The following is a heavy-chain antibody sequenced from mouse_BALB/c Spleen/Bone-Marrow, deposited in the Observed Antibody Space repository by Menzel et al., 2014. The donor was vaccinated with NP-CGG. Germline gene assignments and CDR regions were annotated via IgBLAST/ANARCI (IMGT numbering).Heavy chain of an antibody. CDR3: ARRTPYYFDY. J-gene: IGHJ2*01. Sequence: QVQLQQSAAELARPGASVKMSCKASGYTFTSYTIQWVKQRPGQGLEWIGYINPRRGYTEYNQKFKDKTTLTADKSSSTAYMQLSRLTSEDSAVYYCARRTPYYFDYWGQGTTLTVSS. CDR2: INPRRGYT. CDR1: GYTFTSYT. V-gene: IGHV1-4*02.